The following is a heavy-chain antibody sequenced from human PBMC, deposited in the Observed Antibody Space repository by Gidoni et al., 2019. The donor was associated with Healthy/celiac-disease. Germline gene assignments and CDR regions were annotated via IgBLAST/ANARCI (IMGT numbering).Heavy chain of an antibody. V-gene: IGHV4-39*01. J-gene: IGHJ4*02. Sequence: QLQLQESGPGLVKPSETLSLTCTVSGGSISSSSYYWGWIRQPPGKGLEWLGSIYYSGSTYYNPSLKSRVTISVDTSKNQFSLKLSSVTAADTAVYYCARGGGYGGNPSFDYWGQGTLVTVSS. D-gene: IGHD3-16*01. CDR2: IYYSGST. CDR3: ARGGGYGGNPSFDY. CDR1: GGSISSSSYY.